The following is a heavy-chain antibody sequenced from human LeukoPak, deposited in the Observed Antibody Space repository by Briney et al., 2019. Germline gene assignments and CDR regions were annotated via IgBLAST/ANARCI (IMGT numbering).Heavy chain of an antibody. V-gene: IGHV3-30*02. CDR1: GFSFRSYG. CDR3: AKPVAGTGGDY. CDR2: IRYDGRDK. Sequence: GGSLRLSCAASGFSFRSYGMQWVRQAPGKGSEWVAFIRYDGRDKYYADSVKGRFTITRDNSEDTLYLQMNSLRAEDTAVYYCAKPVAGTGGDYWGQGTLVTVSS. D-gene: IGHD6-19*01. J-gene: IGHJ4*02.